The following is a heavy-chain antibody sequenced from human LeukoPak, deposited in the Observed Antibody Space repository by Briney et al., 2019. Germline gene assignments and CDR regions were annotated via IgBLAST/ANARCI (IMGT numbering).Heavy chain of an antibody. CDR1: GGSFSGYY. CDR2: INHSGST. D-gene: IGHD2-2*01. V-gene: IGHV4-34*01. J-gene: IGHJ5*02. CDR3: AIDAPQDIVVVPA. Sequence: SETLSLTCAVYGGSFSGYYWSWIRQPPGKGLEWIGEINHSGSTYYNPSLKSRVTISVDTSKNQFSLKLSSVTAADTAVYYCAIDAPQDIVVVPAWGQGTLVTVSS.